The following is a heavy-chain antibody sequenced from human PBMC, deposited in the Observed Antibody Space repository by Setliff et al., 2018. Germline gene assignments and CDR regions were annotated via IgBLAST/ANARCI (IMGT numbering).Heavy chain of an antibody. CDR3: AKPQLELRWGFES. D-gene: IGHD1-7*01. CDR2: IYSGDRNT. J-gene: IGHJ4*02. CDR1: GFTFSTYA. Sequence: PGGSLRLSCAASGFTFSTYAMSWVRQAPGKGLEWVSTIYSGDRNTFYTDSVKGRFTIFRDSSKNTLYLQMTSLRAEDTAVYYCAKPQLELRWGFESWGQGTLVTVSS. V-gene: IGHV3-23*03.